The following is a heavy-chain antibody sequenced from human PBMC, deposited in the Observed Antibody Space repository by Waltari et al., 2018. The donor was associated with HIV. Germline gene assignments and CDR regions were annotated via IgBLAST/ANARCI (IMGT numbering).Heavy chain of an antibody. CDR2: VDHRGGT. V-gene: IGHV4-39*02. CDR3: ARGTYGDALDM. CDR1: GASVSSSIYY. J-gene: IGHJ3*02. D-gene: IGHD4-17*01. Sequence: QLHLQESGPGLVKPSETLSLTCNVSGASVSSSIYYWGWIRQRPGKGLEWIGYVDHRGGTKYNPSLQSRVAICVDTSKNHFSLKLNSVTAADTAVFFCARGTYGDALDMWGQGTMVIVSS.